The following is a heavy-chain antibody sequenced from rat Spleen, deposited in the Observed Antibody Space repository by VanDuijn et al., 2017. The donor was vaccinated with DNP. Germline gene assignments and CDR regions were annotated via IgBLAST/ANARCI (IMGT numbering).Heavy chain of an antibody. V-gene: IGHV5-29*01. Sequence: EVQLVESGGGLVQPGRSLKLSCAASGFTFSNYGMAWVRQAPAKGLEWVATISYDGSTTNYRDSVKGRFTISRDNAKSTLYLQMDSLRSEDTATYYCARHVPGYNVMDAWGQGVSVTVSS. CDR2: ISYDGSTT. CDR1: GFTFSNYG. D-gene: IGHD1-4*01. J-gene: IGHJ4*01. CDR3: ARHVPGYNVMDA.